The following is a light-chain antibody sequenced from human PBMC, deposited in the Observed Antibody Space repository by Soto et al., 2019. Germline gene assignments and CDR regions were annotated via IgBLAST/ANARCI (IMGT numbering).Light chain of an antibody. CDR3: QHYGSSPPIT. V-gene: IGKV3-11*01. CDR2: DAS. Sequence: EIVLTQYTATLSLSPGERATLSCRASQSVSSYLAWYQQKPGQAPRLLIYDASNRATGIPARFGGSGSGTDLTLTISRLEPEDFAVYYCQHYGSSPPITFGQGTRLEI. CDR1: QSVSSY. J-gene: IGKJ5*01.